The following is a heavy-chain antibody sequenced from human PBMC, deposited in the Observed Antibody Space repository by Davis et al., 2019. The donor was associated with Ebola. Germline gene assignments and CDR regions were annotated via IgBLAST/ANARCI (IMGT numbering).Heavy chain of an antibody. J-gene: IGHJ4*02. D-gene: IGHD6-6*01. Sequence: GESLKISCVVSGFTITTYAMSWVRQAPGKGLEWVSGINGNGRSTYYADSVKGRFTISRDNAKNSLYLQMNSLRAEDTAVYYCARAYSSSPLGYWGQGTLVTVSS. CDR2: INGNGRST. CDR3: ARAYSSSPLGY. V-gene: IGHV3-21*01. CDR1: GFTITTYA.